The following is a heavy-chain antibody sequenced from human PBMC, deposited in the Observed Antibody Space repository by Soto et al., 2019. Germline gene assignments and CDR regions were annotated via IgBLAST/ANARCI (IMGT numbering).Heavy chain of an antibody. CDR3: ARPPAITHQYDYGFAV. CDR1: GGTFSSYA. D-gene: IGHD3-10*01. Sequence: QVQLVQSGAEVKKPGSSVRVSCKASGGTFSSYAISWVRQAPGQGLEWMGGFIPIFGTANYPQKFQGRLTITADDATNTADMELNSLRSDDTAGYYCARPPAITHQYDYGFAVWGQGTTVTVSS. J-gene: IGHJ6*02. V-gene: IGHV1-69*01. CDR2: FIPIFGTA.